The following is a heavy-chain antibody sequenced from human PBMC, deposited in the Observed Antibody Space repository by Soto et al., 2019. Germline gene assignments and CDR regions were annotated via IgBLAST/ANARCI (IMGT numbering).Heavy chain of an antibody. D-gene: IGHD1-1*01. J-gene: IGHJ3*02. Sequence: LXXSCAACGFVFSSYWMHWVRQAPGKGLVWVSRIHSDGSSTIYADSVTGRFTISRDNAKNTLYLQMNSLRAEDTAVYYCATGPTPAFAIWGRGTMVTVSS. CDR3: ATGPTPAFAI. CDR1: GFVFSSYW. V-gene: IGHV3-74*01. CDR2: IHSDGSST.